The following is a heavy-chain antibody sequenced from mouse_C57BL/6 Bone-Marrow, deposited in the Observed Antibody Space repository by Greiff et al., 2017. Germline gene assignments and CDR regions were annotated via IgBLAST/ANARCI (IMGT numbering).Heavy chain of an antibody. D-gene: IGHD1-1*01. CDR2: ILPSIGRT. V-gene: IGHV15-2*01. Sequence: QVQLKQSGSELRSPGSSVKLSCKDFDSEVFPIAYMSWVRQKPGHGFEWIGGILPSIGRTIYGEKFEDKATLDADTLSNTAYLELNSLTSEDSAIYYCARPYYYGSSDWYFDVWGTGTTVTVSS. CDR3: ARPYYYGSSDWYFDV. CDR1: DSEVFPIAY. J-gene: IGHJ1*03.